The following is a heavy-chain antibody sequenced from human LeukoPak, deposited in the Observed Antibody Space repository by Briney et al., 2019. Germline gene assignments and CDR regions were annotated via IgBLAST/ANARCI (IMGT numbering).Heavy chain of an antibody. J-gene: IGHJ5*02. CDR2: ISGSGGST. Sequence: PGGSLRLSCAASGFTFSSYAMSWVRQAPGKGLEWVSAISGSGGSTYYADSVKGRFTISRDNAKNSLFLQMNSLRAEDTAVYYCARLPAYCSSTSCYNWFDPWGQGTLVTVSS. V-gene: IGHV3-23*01. D-gene: IGHD2-2*01. CDR1: GFTFSSYA. CDR3: ARLPAYCSSTSCYNWFDP.